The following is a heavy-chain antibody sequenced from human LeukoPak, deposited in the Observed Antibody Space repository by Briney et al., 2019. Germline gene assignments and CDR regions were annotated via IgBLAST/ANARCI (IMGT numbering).Heavy chain of an antibody. D-gene: IGHD3/OR15-3a*01. Sequence: SETLSLTCTVSAGSISAYYWSWIRQPAGKGLEWIGRLHSSGSTNYSPSLQSRVTMSVDTSKNQFSLKLSSVTAADTAVYYCARTDFTQVDYWGQGTLVTVSS. CDR1: AGSISAYY. CDR3: ARTDFTQVDY. CDR2: LHSSGST. V-gene: IGHV4-4*07. J-gene: IGHJ4*02.